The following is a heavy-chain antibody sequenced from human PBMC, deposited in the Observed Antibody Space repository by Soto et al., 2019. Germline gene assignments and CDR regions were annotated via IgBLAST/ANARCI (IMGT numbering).Heavy chain of an antibody. CDR3: ARVPPYGSGSYYNGIHAFDI. J-gene: IGHJ3*02. CDR1: GYTFTGYY. Sequence: ASVKVSCKASGYTFTGYYMHWVRQAPGQGLEWMGWINPNSGGTNYAQKFQGRVTMTRDTSISTAYMELSRLRSDDTAVYYCARVPPYGSGSYYNGIHAFDIWGQGTMVTVSS. V-gene: IGHV1-2*02. D-gene: IGHD3-10*01. CDR2: INPNSGGT.